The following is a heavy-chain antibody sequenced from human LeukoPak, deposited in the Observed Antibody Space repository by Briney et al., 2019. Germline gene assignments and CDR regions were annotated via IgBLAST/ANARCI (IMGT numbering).Heavy chain of an antibody. D-gene: IGHD3-16*01. CDR3: ARDEFMTAVDY. Sequence: ASVTVSFKSSGYTFTGYYMHWVRQAPGQGLEWMGWINPNSGGTNYAQKFQGRVTMTRDTSISTAYMELSRLRSDDTAVYYRARDEFMTAVDYWGQGTLVTVSS. CDR2: INPNSGGT. V-gene: IGHV1-2*02. CDR1: GYTFTGYY. J-gene: IGHJ4*02.